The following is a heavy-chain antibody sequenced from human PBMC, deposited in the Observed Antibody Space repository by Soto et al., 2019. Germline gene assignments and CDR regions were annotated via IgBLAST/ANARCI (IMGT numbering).Heavy chain of an antibody. CDR3: ARETPAFDS. Sequence: QLVDSGGGLVQPGWSLRLSCAASGFTFSDYPMNWVRQAPGKGLEWVSSIRTISSAIYFADSVRGRFTISRDNARNSLSLPMTSLRDEDTAVYYCARETPAFDSWGPGPLVTGSS. J-gene: IGHJ4*02. D-gene: IGHD2-15*01. V-gene: IGHV3-48*02. CDR1: GFTFSDYP. CDR2: IRTISSAI.